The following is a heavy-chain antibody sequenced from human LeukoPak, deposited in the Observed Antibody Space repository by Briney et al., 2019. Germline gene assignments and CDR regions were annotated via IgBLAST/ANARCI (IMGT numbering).Heavy chain of an antibody. J-gene: IGHJ4*02. CDR3: ARLVRWEVGGRYFDY. D-gene: IGHD1-26*01. V-gene: IGHV5-51*01. CDR2: INPGDSDT. Sequence: GESLKISCKGSGYSFTSYWIGWVRQMPGKGLEWMGIINPGDSDTRYNPSFQGQVTISADKSIGTAYLQWNSLKASDTAIYYCARLVRWEVGGRYFDYWGQGTLVTVSS. CDR1: GYSFTSYW.